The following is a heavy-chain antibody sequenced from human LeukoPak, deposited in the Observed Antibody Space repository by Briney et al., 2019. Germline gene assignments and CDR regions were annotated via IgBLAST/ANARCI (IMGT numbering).Heavy chain of an antibody. Sequence: GALRLSCVASGFTFGKYWMSWVRQAPGKGLEWVANIKLDGSEKNYVDSVKGRFTISRDNTKNSLYLQMNSLRVEDTAVFYCARDQYDTWSRRGNFDSWGQGTLVIVSS. CDR1: GFTFGKYW. CDR2: IKLDGSEK. CDR3: ARDQYDTWSRRGNFDS. D-gene: IGHD3-3*01. V-gene: IGHV3-7*03. J-gene: IGHJ4*02.